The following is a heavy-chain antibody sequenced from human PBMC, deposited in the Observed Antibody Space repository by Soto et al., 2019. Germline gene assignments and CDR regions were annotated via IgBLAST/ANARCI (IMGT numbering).Heavy chain of an antibody. Sequence: QMQLVQSGAEVKKPGSSVKVSCRVSGGTFNNYVINWVRQAPGQGLEWMAGIIPIFGTPNYAQKFQGRVTITADKSTSTAYMELNSLRSEDTAVYYCAGRCDGTNCLAHFDYWGQGTLVTVSS. CDR1: GGTFNNYV. CDR3: AGRCDGTNCLAHFDY. J-gene: IGHJ4*02. D-gene: IGHD2-2*01. CDR2: IIPIFGTP. V-gene: IGHV1-69*06.